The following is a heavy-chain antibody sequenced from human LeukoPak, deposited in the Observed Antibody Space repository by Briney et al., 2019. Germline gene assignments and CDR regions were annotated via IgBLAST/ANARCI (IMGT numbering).Heavy chain of an antibody. CDR1: GGSISSSSYY. D-gene: IGHD6-19*01. J-gene: IGHJ4*02. CDR3: ARDDAVAPYPCFDY. V-gene: IGHV4-39*07. CDR2: IYYSGST. Sequence: SETLSLTCTVSGGSISSSSYYWGWIRQPPGKGLEWIGSIYYSGSTYYNPSLKSRVTISVDTSKNQFSLKLSSVTAADTAVYYCARDDAVAPYPCFDYWGQGTLVTVSS.